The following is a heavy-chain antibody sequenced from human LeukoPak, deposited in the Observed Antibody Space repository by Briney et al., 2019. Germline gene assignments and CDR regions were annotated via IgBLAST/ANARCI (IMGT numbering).Heavy chain of an antibody. V-gene: IGHV3-33*01. CDR1: GFTFSSYG. Sequence: PGGSLRLSCAASGFTFSSYGMNWVRQAPGKGLEWLAVIWYDGSNKYYADSVTGRSTISRHNSKNTLYLHMSRLRSQDTAVYYCTRGGPEYCSIGVCASPYFDYWGQGTLVTVSS. CDR2: IWYDGSNK. J-gene: IGHJ4*02. CDR3: TRGGPEYCSIGVCASPYFDY. D-gene: IGHD2-8*01.